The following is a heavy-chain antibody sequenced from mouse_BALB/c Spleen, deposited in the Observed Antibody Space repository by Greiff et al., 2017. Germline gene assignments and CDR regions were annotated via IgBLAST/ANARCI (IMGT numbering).Heavy chain of an antibody. CDR2: ISSGSSTI. CDR3: ARSNGSSYVCFDY. V-gene: IGHV5-17*02. J-gene: IGHJ2*01. D-gene: IGHD1-1*01. Sequence: EVMLVESGGGLVQPGGSRKLSCAASGFTFSSFGMHWVRQAPEKGLEWVAYISSGSSTIYYADTVKGRFTISRDNPKNTLFLQMTSLRSEDTAMYYCARSNGSSYVCFDYWGQGTTLTVSS. CDR1: GFTFSSFG.